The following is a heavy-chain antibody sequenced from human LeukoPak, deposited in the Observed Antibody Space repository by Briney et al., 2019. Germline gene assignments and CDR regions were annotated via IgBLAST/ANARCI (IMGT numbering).Heavy chain of an antibody. CDR1: GFTFSSYG. J-gene: IGHJ4*02. D-gene: IGHD3-9*01. Sequence: GRSLRLSCAASGFTFSSYGMHWVRQAPGKGLEWVAVIWYDGSNKYYADSVKGRFTISRDNSKHTLYLQMNSLRAEDTAVYYCARANYDILTGHKRDYFDYWGQGTLVTVSS. V-gene: IGHV3-33*01. CDR3: ARANYDILTGHKRDYFDY. CDR2: IWYDGSNK.